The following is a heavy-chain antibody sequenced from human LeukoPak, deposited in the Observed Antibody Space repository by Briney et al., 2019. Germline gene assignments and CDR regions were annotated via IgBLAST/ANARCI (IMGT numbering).Heavy chain of an antibody. V-gene: IGHV3-7*03. CDR3: ANVGYCSGGSCYPLYFDY. J-gene: IGHJ4*02. D-gene: IGHD2-15*01. CDR2: IKDDGSEK. Sequence: GGSLRLSCAASGFTFTSYWMSWVRQVPGKGLERVAIIKDDGSEKLYVDSVKGRFTISRDDAENSLSLQMNSLRVEDTAVYYCANVGYCSGGSCYPLYFDYWGQGTLVTVSS. CDR1: GFTFTSYW.